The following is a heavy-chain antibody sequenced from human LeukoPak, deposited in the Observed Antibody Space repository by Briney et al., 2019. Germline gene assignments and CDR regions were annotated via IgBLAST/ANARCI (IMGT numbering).Heavy chain of an antibody. D-gene: IGHD1-26*01. J-gene: IGHJ4*02. Sequence: PGGSLRLSCAASGFTFSSYSMNWVRQAPGKGLEWVSVISGSGGSTYYADSVKGRFTIFRDNSKKTLYLLMNSLRAEDTAVYFCAKGWTIGASRGDYFDYWGQGTLVTVSS. CDR2: ISGSGGST. V-gene: IGHV3-23*01. CDR1: GFTFSSYS. CDR3: AKGWTIGASRGDYFDY.